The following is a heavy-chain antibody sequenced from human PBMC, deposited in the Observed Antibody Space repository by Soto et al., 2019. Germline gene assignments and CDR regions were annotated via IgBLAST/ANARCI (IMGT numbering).Heavy chain of an antibody. V-gene: IGHV1-18*01. Sequence: XSVKVSCKTSSYTFTSFGISWVRQAPGQXLXXXXXXXXXKGXTKYXXXXXXXXXXXXXXSXSKAYMEMRSPRSADTAVYYCATRSPASDYWGQGTLATVSS. CDR1: SYTFTSFG. CDR3: ATRSPASDY. CDR2: XXXXKGXT. J-gene: IGHJ4*02.